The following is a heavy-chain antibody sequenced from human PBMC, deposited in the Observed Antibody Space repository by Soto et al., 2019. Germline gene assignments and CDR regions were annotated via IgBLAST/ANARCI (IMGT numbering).Heavy chain of an antibody. V-gene: IGHV1-69*12. Sequence: QVQLVQSGAEVKKPGSSVKVSCKASGGTFSSYAISWVRQAPGQGLEWMGGIIPIFGTANHAQKFQGRVTIXXDXSXXTAYMELSSLRSEDTAVYYCARKDYGDYGGNGIDVWGQGTTVTVSS. D-gene: IGHD4-17*01. J-gene: IGHJ6*02. CDR1: GGTFSSYA. CDR2: IIPIFGTA. CDR3: ARKDYGDYGGNGIDV.